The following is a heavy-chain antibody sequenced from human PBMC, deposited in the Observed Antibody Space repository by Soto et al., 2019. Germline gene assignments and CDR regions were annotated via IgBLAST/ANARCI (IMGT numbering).Heavy chain of an antibody. CDR1: GFTFSSYA. CDR2: IGVGGGDR. CDR3: ARVRFGELV. Sequence: EVQLLESGGGLVQPGGSLRLSCAASGFTFSSYAMSWVRQAPGKGLEWVSIIGVGGGDRYSPESVKGRFTISRDNSRDTLYLEMNSLRDEDTAVYYCARVRFGELVWGQGTLVTVSS. J-gene: IGHJ4*02. V-gene: IGHV3-23*01. D-gene: IGHD3-10*01.